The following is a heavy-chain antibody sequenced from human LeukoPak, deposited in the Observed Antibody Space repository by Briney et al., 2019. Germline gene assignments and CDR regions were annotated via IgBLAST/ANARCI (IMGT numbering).Heavy chain of an antibody. J-gene: IGHJ4*02. D-gene: IGHD2-15*01. CDR2: IAPDGIRT. Sequence: QSGGSLRLSCAASGFTLSNHWMHWIRQVPGKGLVWVSNIAPDGIRTSYAGSVKGRFTISRDDAKNTLHLHMDSVRAEDTAIYYCVRDGPSTTPYDCWGQGTLVTVSS. V-gene: IGHV3-74*01. CDR1: GFTLSNHW. CDR3: VRDGPSTTPYDC.